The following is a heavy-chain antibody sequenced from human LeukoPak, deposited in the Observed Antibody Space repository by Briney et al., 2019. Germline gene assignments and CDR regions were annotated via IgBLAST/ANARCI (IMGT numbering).Heavy chain of an antibody. CDR3: ARAEWKNYYYYYMDV. V-gene: IGHV4-4*02. CDR2: IYHSGST. D-gene: IGHD3-3*01. CDR1: GGSISSSNW. J-gene: IGHJ6*03. Sequence: SETLPLTCAVSGGSISSSNWWSWVRQPPGKGLEWIGEIYHSGSTNYNPSLKSRVTISVDKSKNQFSLKLSSVTAADTAVYYCARAEWKNYYYYYMDVWGKGTTVTVSS.